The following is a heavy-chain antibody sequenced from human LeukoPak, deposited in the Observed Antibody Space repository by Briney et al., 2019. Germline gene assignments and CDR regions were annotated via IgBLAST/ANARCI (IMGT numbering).Heavy chain of an antibody. D-gene: IGHD5-18*01. Sequence: SETLSLTCAVSGYSISSGYYWSWIRQPPGKGLEWIGEINHSGSTNYNPSLKSRVTISVDTSKNQFSLKLSSVTAADTAVYYCARELRGYSYGYFDYWGQGTLVTVSS. CDR3: ARELRGYSYGYFDY. V-gene: IGHV4-34*01. J-gene: IGHJ4*02. CDR1: GYSISSGYY. CDR2: INHSGST.